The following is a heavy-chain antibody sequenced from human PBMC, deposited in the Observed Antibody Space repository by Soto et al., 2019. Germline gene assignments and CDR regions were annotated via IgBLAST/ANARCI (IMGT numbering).Heavy chain of an antibody. J-gene: IGHJ4*02. D-gene: IGHD3-10*01. Sequence: VQVLESGGGLVQPGGSLRLSCAASGFIASNYAMSWVRQAPGKGLEWVSCFSGSGGVAFYADSVKGRFSMSRDSSKNTIYLHMNRLRAEDTAVYYCAKAGGDYWGQGTLVIVSS. CDR2: FSGSGGVA. CDR1: GFIASNYA. V-gene: IGHV3-23*01. CDR3: AKAGGDY.